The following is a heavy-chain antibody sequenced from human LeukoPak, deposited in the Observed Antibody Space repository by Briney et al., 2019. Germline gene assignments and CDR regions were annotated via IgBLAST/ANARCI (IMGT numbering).Heavy chain of an antibody. Sequence: GGSLRLSCAASGFTFSSYEMNWVRQAPGKGLEWVSYISSSGSTIYYADSVKGRFTISRGNAKNTLYLQMNSLRAEDTAVYYCARESYRSGGSCYSGRAFDIWGQGTMVTVSS. CDR2: ISSSGSTI. CDR3: ARESYRSGGSCYSGRAFDI. CDR1: GFTFSSYE. V-gene: IGHV3-48*03. J-gene: IGHJ3*02. D-gene: IGHD2-15*01.